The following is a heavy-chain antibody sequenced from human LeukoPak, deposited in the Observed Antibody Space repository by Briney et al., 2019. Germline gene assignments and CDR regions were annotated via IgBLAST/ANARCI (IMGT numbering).Heavy chain of an antibody. V-gene: IGHV3-48*01. D-gene: IGHD6-19*01. Sequence: GESLRLSCAASGFTFSSYSMNWVRQAPGKGLEWVSYISSSSSTIYYADSVKGRFTISRDNAKNSLYLQMNSLRAEDTAVYYCAKGGIAVADNYYYGMDVWGQGTTVTVSS. J-gene: IGHJ6*02. CDR3: AKGGIAVADNYYYGMDV. CDR2: ISSSSSTI. CDR1: GFTFSSYS.